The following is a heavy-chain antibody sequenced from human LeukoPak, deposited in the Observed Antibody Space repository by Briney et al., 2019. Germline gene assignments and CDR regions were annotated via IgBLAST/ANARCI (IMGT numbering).Heavy chain of an antibody. D-gene: IGHD3-9*01. V-gene: IGHV3-49*04. CDR2: IRSKAYGGTT. Sequence: GGSLRLSCTASGFTFGDYAMSWVRQAPGKGLEWVGFIRSKAYGGTTEYAASVKGRFTISRDDSKSIAYLQMNSLKTEDTAVYYCTRVRADYDILTGYYPNYYFDYWGQGTLVTVSS. CDR1: GFTFGDYA. CDR3: TRVRADYDILTGYYPNYYFDY. J-gene: IGHJ4*02.